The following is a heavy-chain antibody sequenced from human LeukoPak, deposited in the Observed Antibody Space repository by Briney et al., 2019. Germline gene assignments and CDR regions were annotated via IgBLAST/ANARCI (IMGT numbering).Heavy chain of an antibody. V-gene: IGHV3-23*01. CDR1: GFTFSNTY. Sequence: GGSLRLSCAASGFTFSNTYMSWVRQAPGKGLEWVSAISGSGGSTYYADSVKGRFTISRDNSKNTLYLQMNSLRAEDTAVYYCAKEGFTIFGVVIMSGMDVWGQGTTVTVSS. J-gene: IGHJ6*02. CDR3: AKEGFTIFGVVIMSGMDV. D-gene: IGHD3-3*01. CDR2: ISGSGGST.